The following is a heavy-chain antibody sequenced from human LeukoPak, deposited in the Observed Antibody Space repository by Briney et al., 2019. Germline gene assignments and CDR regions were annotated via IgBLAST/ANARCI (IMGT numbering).Heavy chain of an antibody. J-gene: IGHJ6*03. D-gene: IGHD3-16*01. CDR3: VKTPLDYVDV. CDR2: VTGSGTTT. Sequence: GGSLRLSCAASGFIFSSYVMGWVRQTPGKGLEWVSAVTGSGTTTFYADSVKGRFTISRDNSKRTLDLQMNRLRAEDTAVYYCVKTPLDYVDVWGKGTTVTVSS. V-gene: IGHV3-23*01. CDR1: GFIFSSYV.